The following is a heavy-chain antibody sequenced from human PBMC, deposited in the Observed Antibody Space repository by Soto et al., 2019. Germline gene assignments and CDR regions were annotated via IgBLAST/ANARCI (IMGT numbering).Heavy chain of an antibody. D-gene: IGHD6-13*01. CDR2: INHSGST. Sequence: SETLSLTCAVYGGSFSGYYWSWIRQPPGKGLEWIGEINHSGSTNYNPSLKSRVTISVDTSKNQFSLKLSSVTAADTAVYYCARGGHSSSWYLGYWGQGTLVTVS. V-gene: IGHV4-34*01. CDR1: GGSFSGYY. J-gene: IGHJ4*02. CDR3: ARGGHSSSWYLGY.